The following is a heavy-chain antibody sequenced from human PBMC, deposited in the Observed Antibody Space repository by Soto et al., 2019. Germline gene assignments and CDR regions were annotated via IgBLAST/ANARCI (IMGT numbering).Heavy chain of an antibody. CDR1: GFTFSSYS. V-gene: IGHV3-21*01. D-gene: IGHD4-4*01. Sequence: EVQLVESGGGLVKPGGSLRLSCAASGFTFSSYSMNWVRQAPGKGLEWVSSISGSGNYTHYANFLRGRFTISRDNAKTSLYLQMNSLRAEDTAVYYCAREGINNYNEYYFDSWGQGTVVTVSS. J-gene: IGHJ4*02. CDR3: AREGINNYNEYYFDS. CDR2: ISGSGNYT.